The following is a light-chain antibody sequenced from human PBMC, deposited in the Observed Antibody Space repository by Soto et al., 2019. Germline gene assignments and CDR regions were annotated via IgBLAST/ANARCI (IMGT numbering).Light chain of an antibody. CDR3: QSYDSSRSVDV. CDR2: GNS. CDR1: SSNIGAGYD. Sequence: QAVVTQPPSVSGAPGQRVTISCTGSSSNIGAGYDVHWYQQLPGTAPKLLIYGNSNRPSGVPDRFSGSKSGTSASLAITGLQAEDEADYYCQSYDSSRSVDVFGTGTKLTGL. J-gene: IGLJ1*01. V-gene: IGLV1-40*01.